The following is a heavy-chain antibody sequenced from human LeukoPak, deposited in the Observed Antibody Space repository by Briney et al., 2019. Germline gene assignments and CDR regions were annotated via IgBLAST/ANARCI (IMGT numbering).Heavy chain of an antibody. CDR2: ISYDGSNK. D-gene: IGHD3-3*01. CDR1: GFTFSSYA. CDR3: ASPPDYDFWSGPDT. Sequence: PGGSLRLSCAASGFTFSSYAMHWVRQAPGKGLEWVAVISYDGSNKYYADSVKGRFTISRDNSKNTLYLQMNSLRAEDTAVCYCASPPDYDFWSGPDTWGQGTLVTVSS. V-gene: IGHV3-30-3*01. J-gene: IGHJ5*02.